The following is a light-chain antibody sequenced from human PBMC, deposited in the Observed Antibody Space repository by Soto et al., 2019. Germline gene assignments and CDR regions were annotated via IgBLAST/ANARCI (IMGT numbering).Light chain of an antibody. Sequence: EIVLTQSPGTLSLSPGERATLSCRASQSVSSSYLAWYQHKPGQAPRLLIYGASSRATGIPDRFSGSGSGTDFTLTISRLEPEDFAEYYCQQYDSSLFTVGPRTKVDIK. CDR2: GAS. CDR1: QSVSSSY. CDR3: QQYDSSLFT. J-gene: IGKJ3*01. V-gene: IGKV3-20*01.